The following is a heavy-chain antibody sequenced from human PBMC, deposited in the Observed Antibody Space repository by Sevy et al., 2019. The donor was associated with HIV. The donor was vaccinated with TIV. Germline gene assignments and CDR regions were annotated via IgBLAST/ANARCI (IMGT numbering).Heavy chain of an antibody. V-gene: IGHV3-23*01. Sequence: GGSLRLSCAASGFTFSSYAMNWVRQAPGRGLEWVAAISGSGGSTYYADSLRGRFTISRDNSRNTLHLRMSSRRAVDTAVYYCAKDLTGYTSGWFVHWGQGTLVTVSS. J-gene: IGHJ5*02. CDR3: AKDLTGYTSGWFVH. CDR2: ISGSGGST. CDR1: GFTFSSYA. D-gene: IGHD6-19*01.